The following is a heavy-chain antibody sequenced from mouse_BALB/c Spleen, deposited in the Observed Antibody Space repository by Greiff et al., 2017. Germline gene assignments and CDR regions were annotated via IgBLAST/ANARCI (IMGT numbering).Heavy chain of an antibody. CDR1: GFTFSSYG. V-gene: IGHV5-6-3*01. CDR3: ARGELLRLRDYAMDY. Sequence: EVQGVESGGGLVQPGGSLKLSCAASGFTFSSYGMSWVRQTPDKRLELVATINSNGGSTYYPDSVKGRFTISRDNAKNTLYLQMSSLKSEDTAMYYCARGELLRLRDYAMDYWGQGTSVTVSS. CDR2: INSNGGST. J-gene: IGHJ4*01. D-gene: IGHD1-2*01.